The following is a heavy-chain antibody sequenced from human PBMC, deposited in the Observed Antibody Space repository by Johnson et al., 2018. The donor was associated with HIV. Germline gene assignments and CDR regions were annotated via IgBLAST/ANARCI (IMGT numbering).Heavy chain of an antibody. CDR2: ISWDGGST. CDR3: ARVTAPVTTARYGAFDI. CDR1: GFTFDDYT. J-gene: IGHJ3*02. Sequence: VLLVESGGVVVQPGGSLRLSCAASGFTFDDYTMHWVRQAPGKGLEWLSLISWDGGSTYYADSVKGRFTISRDNAKNSLYLQMNSLRAEDPAVYYCARVTAPVTTARYGAFDIWGQGTMVTVSS. V-gene: IGHV3-43*01. D-gene: IGHD4-17*01.